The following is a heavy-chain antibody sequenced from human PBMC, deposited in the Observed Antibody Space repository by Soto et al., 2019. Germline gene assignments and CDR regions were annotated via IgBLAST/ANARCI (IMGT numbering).Heavy chain of an antibody. V-gene: IGHV3-23*01. J-gene: IGHJ4*02. Sequence: GGSLRLSCAASGFTFSNYTMSWVRQAPGKGLEWVSGIGGRATSAYYADSVKGRFAISRDNSYNTLFLQLNSLRAEDTAVYYCAKSRCSDSSGDFYDFWGQGTLVTVSS. CDR1: GFTFSNYT. CDR3: AKSRCSDSSGDFYDF. CDR2: IGGRATSA. D-gene: IGHD3-22*01.